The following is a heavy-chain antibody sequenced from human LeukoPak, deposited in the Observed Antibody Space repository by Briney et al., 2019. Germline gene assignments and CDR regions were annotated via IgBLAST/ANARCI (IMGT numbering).Heavy chain of an antibody. V-gene: IGHV4-4*02. J-gene: IGHJ2*01. CDR3: ARVSVWVAEAGNFRYFDL. CDR2: IYHSGST. D-gene: IGHD6-19*01. Sequence: SGTLSLTCAVSGGSISSSNWWSWVRQPPGKGLEWIGEIYHSGSTNYNPSLKSRVTISVDKSKNQFSLKLSSVTAADTAVYYCARVSVWVAEAGNFRYFDLWGRGTLVTVSS. CDR1: GGSISSSNW.